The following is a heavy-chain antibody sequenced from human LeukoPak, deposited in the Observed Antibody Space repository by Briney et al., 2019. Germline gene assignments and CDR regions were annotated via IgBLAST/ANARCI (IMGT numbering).Heavy chain of an antibody. V-gene: IGHV3-30*04. CDR2: ISYDGGRE. CDR3: ARTDDDGDYWGQDEDGDY. J-gene: IGHJ4*02. D-gene: IGHD4-17*01. CDR1: GFTFDNCA. Sequence: PGRSLRLSCAAFGFTFDNCAMHWVRQAPGKGLEWVAGISYDGGREYYAASVKGRFSISRDNAKNRLHLQMNSLRPEDSALYYCARTDDDGDYWGQDEDGDYWGQGSLVTVSS.